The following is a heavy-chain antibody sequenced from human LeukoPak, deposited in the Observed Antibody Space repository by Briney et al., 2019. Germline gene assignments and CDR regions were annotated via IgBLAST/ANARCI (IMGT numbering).Heavy chain of an antibody. J-gene: IGHJ1*01. CDR1: GFTFSGYA. V-gene: IGHV3-23*01. D-gene: IGHD2-15*01. CDR3: AKDGYCSGGSCYVAEYFQH. Sequence: GGSLRLSCAASGFTFSGYAMSWVRQAPGKGLEWVSAISGSGGSTYYADSVKGRFTISRDNSKNTLYLQMNSLRAEDTAVYYCAKDGYCSGGSCYVAEYFQHWGQGTLVTVSS. CDR2: ISGSGGST.